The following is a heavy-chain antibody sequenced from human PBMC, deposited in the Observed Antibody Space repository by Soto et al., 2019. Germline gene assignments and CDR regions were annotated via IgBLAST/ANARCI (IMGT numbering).Heavy chain of an antibody. D-gene: IGHD5-12*01. CDR3: ARQDSGYDSGIHFDD. J-gene: IGHJ4*02. CDR2: IDWDDDK. CDR1: GFSLSTSGMC. V-gene: IGHV2-70*11. Sequence: SGPTLVNPTQTLTLTCTFSGFSLSTSGMCVSWIRQPPGKALEWLARIDWDDDKYYSTSLKTRLTISKDTSKNQVVLTLTNMDPVDTATYYCARQDSGYDSGIHFDDWGQGTLVPVSS.